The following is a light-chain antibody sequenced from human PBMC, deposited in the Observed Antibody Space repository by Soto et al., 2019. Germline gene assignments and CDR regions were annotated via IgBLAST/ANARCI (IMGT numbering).Light chain of an antibody. CDR1: QSVSSSY. Sequence: EIVLTQSPGTLSLSPGERATLSCRASQSVSSSYLAWYQQKPGQAPRLLIYGASSRATGIPDRFSGSGSGTDFTLNINRLEPEDFAVYDCQQYGSSGYTFGQGTKLEIK. CDR3: QQYGSSGYT. J-gene: IGKJ2*01. V-gene: IGKV3-20*01. CDR2: GAS.